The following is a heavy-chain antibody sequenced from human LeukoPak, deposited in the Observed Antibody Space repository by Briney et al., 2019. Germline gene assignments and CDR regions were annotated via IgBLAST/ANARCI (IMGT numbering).Heavy chain of an antibody. D-gene: IGHD2-15*01. CDR1: GFTFSSYS. CDR3: AKDQVVVVAATFGY. CDR2: ISSSSSTI. Sequence: QPGGSLRLSCAASGFTFSSYSMNWVRQAPGKGLEWVSYISSSSSTIYYADSVKGRFTISRDNSKNTLYLQMNSLRAEDTAVYYCAKDQVVVVAATFGYWGQGTLVTVSS. V-gene: IGHV3-48*01. J-gene: IGHJ4*02.